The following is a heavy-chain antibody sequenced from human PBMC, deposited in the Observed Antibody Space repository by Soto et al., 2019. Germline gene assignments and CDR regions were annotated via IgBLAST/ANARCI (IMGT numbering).Heavy chain of an antibody. CDR3: ARGRMVRGVINWFDP. CDR2: MNPNSGNT. D-gene: IGHD3-10*01. J-gene: IGHJ5*02. V-gene: IGHV1-8*01. Sequence: GASVKVSCTASGYTFTRYDINWVRQATGQGLEWMGWMNPNSGNTGYAQKFQGRVTMTRNTSISTAYMELSSLRSEDTAVYYCARGRMVRGVINWFDPWGQGTLVTVSS. CDR1: GYTFTRYD.